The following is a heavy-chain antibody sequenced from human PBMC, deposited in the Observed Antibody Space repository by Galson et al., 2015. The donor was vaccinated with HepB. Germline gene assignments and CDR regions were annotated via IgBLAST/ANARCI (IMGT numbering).Heavy chain of an antibody. CDR2: ISAYNGNT. Sequence: SVKVSCKASGYTFTSYGISWVRQAPGQGLEWMGWISAYNGNTNYAQKLQGRVTMTTDTSTSTAYMELRSLRSDDTAVYYCARLIKTPYIAAAGTGWFDPWGQGTLVTVSS. J-gene: IGHJ5*02. CDR1: GYTFTSYG. CDR3: ARLIKTPYIAAAGTGWFDP. D-gene: IGHD6-13*01. V-gene: IGHV1-18*01.